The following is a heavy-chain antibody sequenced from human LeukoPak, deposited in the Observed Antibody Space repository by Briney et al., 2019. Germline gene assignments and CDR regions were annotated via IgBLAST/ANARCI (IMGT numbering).Heavy chain of an antibody. V-gene: IGHV6-1*01. CDR1: GDSVSSNSAA. D-gene: IGHD6-19*01. CDR2: TYYRSKWCN. CDR3: ARGAGYSSGWYAGEFDY. J-gene: IGHJ4*02. Sequence: SQTLSLTCAISGDSVSSNSAAWNWIRQSPSRGLEWLGRTYYRSKWCNDYAVSVKSRITINPDTSKNQFSLQLNSVTPEDTAVYYCARGAGYSSGWYAGEFDYWGQGTLVTVSS.